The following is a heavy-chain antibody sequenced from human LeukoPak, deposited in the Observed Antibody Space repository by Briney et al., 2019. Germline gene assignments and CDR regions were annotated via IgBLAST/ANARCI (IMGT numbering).Heavy chain of an antibody. Sequence: GRSLRLSCAASGFTFKSYGMQWVRQAPGKGLEWVAVMWYDGSYQSYADSLKGRFTISRDNFKDTLYLQMNSLRVEDTAVYYCARETMYALDIWGQGTMVTVSS. CDR3: ARETMYALDI. CDR1: GFTFKSYG. V-gene: IGHV3-33*01. J-gene: IGHJ3*02. CDR2: MWYDGSYQ. D-gene: IGHD3-10*02.